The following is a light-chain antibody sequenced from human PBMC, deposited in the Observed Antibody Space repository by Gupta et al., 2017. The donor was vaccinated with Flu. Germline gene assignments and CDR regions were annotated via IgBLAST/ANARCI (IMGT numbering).Light chain of an antibody. Sequence: DRVTITCRASQGISSLLAWYQQKPGNAPKLLIYAASTLQSGVPSRFSGSGSGTYFTLTISSLQPEDSAIYYCQQAKSFPLITFGQGTRLEIK. CDR2: AAS. CDR1: QGISSL. V-gene: IGKV1D-12*01. CDR3: QQAKSFPLIT. J-gene: IGKJ5*01.